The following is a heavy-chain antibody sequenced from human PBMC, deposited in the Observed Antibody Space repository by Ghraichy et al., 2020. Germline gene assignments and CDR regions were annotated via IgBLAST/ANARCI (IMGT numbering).Heavy chain of an antibody. CDR3: AREWQGNAYGMDV. V-gene: IGHV3-74*01. D-gene: IGHD5-24*01. CDR2: INSDGSST. CDR1: GFTFSSYW. Sequence: SLRLSCAASGFTFSSYWMHWVRQAPGKGLVWVSRINSDGSSTSYADSVKGRFTISRDNAKNTLYLQMNSLRAEDTAVYYCAREWQGNAYGMDVWGQGTTVTVSS. J-gene: IGHJ6*02.